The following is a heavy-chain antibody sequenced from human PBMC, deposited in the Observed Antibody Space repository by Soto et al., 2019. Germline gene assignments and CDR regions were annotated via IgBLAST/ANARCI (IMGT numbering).Heavy chain of an antibody. Sequence: ASVKVSCKASGGTFSSYAISWVRQAPGQGLEWMGGIIPIFGTANYAQKLQGRVTITADESTSTAYMELSSLRSEDTAVYYCARDQKDIVVVPAAPKWFDPWGQGTLVTVS. J-gene: IGHJ5*02. CDR1: GGTFSSYA. CDR2: IIPIFGTA. V-gene: IGHV1-69*13. CDR3: ARDQKDIVVVPAAPKWFDP. D-gene: IGHD2-2*01.